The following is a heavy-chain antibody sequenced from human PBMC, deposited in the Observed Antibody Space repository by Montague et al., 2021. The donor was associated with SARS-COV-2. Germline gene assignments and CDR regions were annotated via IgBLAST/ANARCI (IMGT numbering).Heavy chain of an antibody. CDR2: IYYGGST. V-gene: IGHV4-39*07. CDR1: GGSISSSSHY. D-gene: IGHD5-12*01. CDR3: ARDLWVWLSVEGSFDY. Sequence: SETLSLTCTVSGGSISSSSHYWGWIRQLPGKGLEWIGSIYYGGSTYYNPSLKSRVTISVDTSKNQFSLKLSSVTAADTAVYYCARDLWVWLSVEGSFDYWGQGALVTVSS. J-gene: IGHJ4*02.